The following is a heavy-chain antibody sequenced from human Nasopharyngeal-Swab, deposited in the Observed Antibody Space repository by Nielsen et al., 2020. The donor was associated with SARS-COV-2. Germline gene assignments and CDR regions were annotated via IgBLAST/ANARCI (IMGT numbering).Heavy chain of an antibody. CDR2: IYPADSDS. CDR3: VRRAFSASYCYFDY. J-gene: IGHJ4*02. Sequence: GGSLRLSCKGPGYIFTSYWIGWVRQMPGKGLEWMGIIYPADSDSRYSLSFQGQVSISVDKSISTAYLQWNTLKASDTAIYYCVRRAFSASYCYFDYWGPGTLVTVSS. V-gene: IGHV5-51*01. CDR1: GYIFTSYW. D-gene: IGHD1-26*01.